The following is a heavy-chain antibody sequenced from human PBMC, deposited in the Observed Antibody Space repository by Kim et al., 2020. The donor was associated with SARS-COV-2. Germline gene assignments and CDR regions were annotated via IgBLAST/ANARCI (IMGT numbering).Heavy chain of an antibody. V-gene: IGHV4-31*03. D-gene: IGHD3-22*01. CDR1: GGSISSGGYY. J-gene: IGHJ4*02. Sequence: SETLSLTCTVSGGSISSGGYYWSWIRQHPGKGLEWIGYIYYSGSTYYNPSLKSRVTISADTSKNQFSLKLCSVTAADTAVYYCAREVDDSSGYYTGTRVDYWGQGTLVTVSS. CDR2: IYYSGST. CDR3: AREVDDSSGYYTGTRVDY.